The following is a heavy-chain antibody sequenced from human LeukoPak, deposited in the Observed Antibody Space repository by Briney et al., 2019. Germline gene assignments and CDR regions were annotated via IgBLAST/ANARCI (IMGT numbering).Heavy chain of an antibody. J-gene: IGHJ4*02. D-gene: IGHD3-10*01. V-gene: IGHV4-34*01. CDR3: ARGRRFGGLRGIDY. Sequence: SETLSLTCAVYGGSFSGYYWSWIRQPPGKGLEWIGEINHSGSTNYNPSLKSRVTISVDTSKNQFSLKLSSVTAADTAVYYCARGRRFGGLRGIDYWGQGTLVTVSS. CDR1: GGSFSGYY. CDR2: INHSGST.